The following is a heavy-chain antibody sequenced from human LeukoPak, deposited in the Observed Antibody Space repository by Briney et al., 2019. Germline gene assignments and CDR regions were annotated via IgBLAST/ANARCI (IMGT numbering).Heavy chain of an antibody. D-gene: IGHD4-17*01. V-gene: IGHV1-8*03. CDR2: MNTYSGDT. J-gene: IGHJ4*02. CDR3: ARTTSLTASGYDY. CDR1: GYTFPPYH. Sequence: ASVNVSRPTSGYTFPPYHLDWVRQPTGQGLEWLGWMNTYSGDTGYAQKFKGRLSITSDTSISTAYMKLSSLRSDDRAVYFCARTTSLTASGYDYWGQGTLVTVSS.